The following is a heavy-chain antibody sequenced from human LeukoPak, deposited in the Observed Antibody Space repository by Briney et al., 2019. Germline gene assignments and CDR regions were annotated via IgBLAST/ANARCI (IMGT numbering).Heavy chain of an antibody. D-gene: IGHD3-22*01. V-gene: IGHV3-48*04. CDR2: ISSSSSTI. J-gene: IGHJ4*02. CDR1: GFTFSSYS. CDR3: ARDDYYDSSGLFDY. Sequence: PGGSLRLSCAASGFTFSSYSMNWVRQAPGKGLEWVSSISSSSSTIYYADSVKGRFTISRDNAKNSLYLQMNSLRAEDTAVYYCARDDYYDSSGLFDYWGQGTLVTVSS.